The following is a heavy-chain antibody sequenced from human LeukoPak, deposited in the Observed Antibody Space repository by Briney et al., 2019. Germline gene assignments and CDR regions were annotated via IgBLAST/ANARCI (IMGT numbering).Heavy chain of an antibody. CDR1: GFTFSRYW. CDR2: INSAGSST. J-gene: IGHJ4*02. CDR3: ATQSGEFDY. Sequence: GGSLRLSCTASGFTFSRYWMHWVRQAPGKGLVWVSTINSAGSSTTYADSVKGRFAISRDNTKNTLYLQMNTLRAEDTAVYYCATQSGEFDYWGQGTLVTVSS. V-gene: IGHV3-74*01. D-gene: IGHD7-27*01.